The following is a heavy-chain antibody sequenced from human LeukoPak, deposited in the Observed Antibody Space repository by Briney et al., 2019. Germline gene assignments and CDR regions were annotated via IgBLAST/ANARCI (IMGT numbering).Heavy chain of an antibody. CDR1: GFTFSSYA. CDR3: ASSLSQQLVYYFDY. CDR2: ISYDGSNK. V-gene: IGHV3-30-3*01. D-gene: IGHD6-13*01. J-gene: IGHJ4*02. Sequence: PGGSLRLSCAASGFTFSSYAMHWVRQAPGKGLEWVAVISYDGSNKYYADSVKGRFTISRDNSKNTLYLQMNSLRAEDTAVYYCASSLSQQLVYYFDYWGQGTWSPSPQ.